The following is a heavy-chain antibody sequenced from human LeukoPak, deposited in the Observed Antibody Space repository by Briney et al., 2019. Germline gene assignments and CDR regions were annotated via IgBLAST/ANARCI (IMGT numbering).Heavy chain of an antibody. J-gene: IGHJ4*02. CDR2: ISGSGSGGST. V-gene: IGHV3-23*01. CDR3: AKNAGYSYGSYYFDY. D-gene: IGHD5-18*01. CDR1: GFTFSSSA. Sequence: GGSLRLSCAASGFTFSSSAMSWVRQAPGKGLEWVSNISGSGSGGSTYYADSVKGRFTISRDNSKNTLYLQMNSLRAEDTAVYYCAKNAGYSYGSYYFDYWGQGALVTVSS.